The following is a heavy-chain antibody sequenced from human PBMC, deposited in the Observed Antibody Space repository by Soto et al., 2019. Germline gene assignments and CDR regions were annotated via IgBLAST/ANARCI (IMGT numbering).Heavy chain of an antibody. CDR3: ARGSLVVRAARPNANWFDP. CDR1: GGSFSGYY. Sequence: SETLSLTCAVYGGSFSGYYWSWIRQPPGKGLEWIGEINHSGSTNYNPSLKSRVTISVDTSKNQFSLKRSSVTAADTAVYYCARGSLVVRAARPNANWFDPWGQGTLVTVSS. V-gene: IGHV4-34*01. CDR2: INHSGST. J-gene: IGHJ5*02. D-gene: IGHD2-2*01.